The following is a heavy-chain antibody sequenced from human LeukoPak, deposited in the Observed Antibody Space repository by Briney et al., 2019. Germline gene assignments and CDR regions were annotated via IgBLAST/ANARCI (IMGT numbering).Heavy chain of an antibody. V-gene: IGHV1-18*01. CDR1: GYTFTSYG. Sequence: ASVKVSCKASGYTFTSYGISWVRQAPGQGLEWMGWISAYDGNTNYAQKLQGRVTMTTDTSTSTASMELRSLRSDDAAVYYCAWSGYYVPFYYMDVWGKGTTVTVSS. CDR2: ISAYDGNT. D-gene: IGHD3-3*01. J-gene: IGHJ6*03. CDR3: AWSGYYVPFYYMDV.